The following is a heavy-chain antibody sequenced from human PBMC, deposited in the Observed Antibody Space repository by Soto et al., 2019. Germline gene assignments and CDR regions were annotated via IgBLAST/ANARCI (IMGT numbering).Heavy chain of an antibody. V-gene: IGHV1-18*01. CDR1: GYPFTSYG. J-gene: IGHJ4*02. CDR3: ARDRLIAVTGLLHY. CDR2: ISAYNGKT. Sequence: QVQLVQSGAEVKKPGASVKVSCKTSGYPFTSYGINWVRRAPGQGPEWMGWISAYNGKTSYTQKFQGRVTMTTDTSTSTAYTELRSLRSDDTAVYYCARDRLIAVTGLLHYWGQGTLVTVSS. D-gene: IGHD6-19*01.